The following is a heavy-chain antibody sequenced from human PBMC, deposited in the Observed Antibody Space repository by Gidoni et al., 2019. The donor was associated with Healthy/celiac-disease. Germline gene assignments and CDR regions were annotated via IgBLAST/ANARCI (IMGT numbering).Heavy chain of an antibody. CDR1: GGSISSYH. D-gene: IGHD4-17*01. V-gene: IGHV4-59*01. CDR3: ARGQDYGGDWFDP. J-gene: IGHJ5*02. Sequence: QVQLQESGPGLVKPSATLSLTCTVSGGSISSYHWSWIRQPPGKGLEWLGYIYYSGSTNYNPSLKSRVTISVDTSKNQFSLKLSSVTAADTAVYYCARGQDYGGDWFDPWGQGTLVTVSS. CDR2: IYYSGST.